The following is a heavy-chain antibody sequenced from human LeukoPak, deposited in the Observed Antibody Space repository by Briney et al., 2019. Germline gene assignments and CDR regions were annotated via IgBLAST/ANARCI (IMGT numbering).Heavy chain of an antibody. J-gene: IGHJ4*02. CDR2: ISYDGSNK. V-gene: IGHV3-30*03. CDR3: ARGYSYGTTPFDY. CDR1: GFTFSSYG. D-gene: IGHD5-18*01. Sequence: GGSLRLSCAASGFTFSSYGMHWVRQAPGKGLEWVAVISYDGSNKYYADSVKGRFTISRDNSKNTLYLQMNSLRAEDTAVYYCARGYSYGTTPFDYWGQGTLVTVSS.